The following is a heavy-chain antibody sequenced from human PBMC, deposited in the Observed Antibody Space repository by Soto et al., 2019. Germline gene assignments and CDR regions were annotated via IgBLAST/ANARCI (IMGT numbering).Heavy chain of an antibody. Sequence: QVQLVESGGGVVQPGGSLRLSCAASGFTFRSYGMHWVRQAPCKGLEWVSVISYDGRTKYYADSVKGRFTISRDSSKNTLCLQMNSLRADDTAVYYCAKGDSVMVARGMDVWGQGTTVTVSS. D-gene: IGHD2-15*01. V-gene: IGHV3-30*18. J-gene: IGHJ6*02. CDR1: GFTFRSYG. CDR3: AKGDSVMVARGMDV. CDR2: ISYDGRTK.